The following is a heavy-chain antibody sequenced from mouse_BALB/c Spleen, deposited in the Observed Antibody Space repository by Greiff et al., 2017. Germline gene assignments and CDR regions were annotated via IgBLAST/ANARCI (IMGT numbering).Heavy chain of an antibody. Sequence: QVQLKQSGAELVKPGASVKLSCKTSGYTFTSYWIQWVKQRPGQGLGWIGEIFPGTGTTYYNEKFKGKATLTIDTSSSTAYMQLSSLTSEDSAVYFCARGEDYYYGSSGFAYWGQGTLVTVSA. J-gene: IGHJ3*01. V-gene: IGHV1S132*01. CDR1: GYTFTSYW. CDR3: ARGEDYYYGSSGFAY. CDR2: IFPGTGTT. D-gene: IGHD1-1*01.